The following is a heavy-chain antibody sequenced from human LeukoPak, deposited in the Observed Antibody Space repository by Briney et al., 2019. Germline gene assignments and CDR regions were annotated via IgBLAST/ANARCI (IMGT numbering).Heavy chain of an antibody. Sequence: GESLRLSCATSGFTYNTYSMNWVRQAPGKGLEWLSYISSSGSVIFYADSVKGRFTISRDNAQNSLYLQMNSLRDEDTAVYYCARDWRYAFDLWGQGTMVTVSS. CDR3: ARDWRYAFDL. V-gene: IGHV3-48*02. CDR1: GFTYNTYS. J-gene: IGHJ3*01. CDR2: ISSSGSVI.